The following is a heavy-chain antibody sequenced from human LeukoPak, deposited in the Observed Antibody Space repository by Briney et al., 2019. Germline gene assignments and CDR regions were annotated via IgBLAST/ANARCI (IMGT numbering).Heavy chain of an antibody. D-gene: IGHD6-13*01. V-gene: IGHV4-39*01. CDR3: SRETSSSSWY. J-gene: IGHJ4*02. Sequence: SETLSLTCTVCGGSISSSSYYWAWIRQPPGKGLEWIGTIYYSGSTFYSPSLKSRVTISVDTSKNQFSLKLSSVTAADTAVYYCSRETSSSSWYWGQGTLVTVSS. CDR2: IYYSGST. CDR1: GGSISSSSYY.